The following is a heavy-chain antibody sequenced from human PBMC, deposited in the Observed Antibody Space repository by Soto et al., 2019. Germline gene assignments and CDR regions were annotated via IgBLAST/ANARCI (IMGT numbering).Heavy chain of an antibody. CDR1: GGSIRSDNW. J-gene: IGHJ5*01. CDR3: ARSTGATVNWLDP. CDR2: IYHSGST. D-gene: IGHD4-17*01. Sequence: QVQLQGSGPGLVKPSGTLSLTCAVSGGSIRSDNWWSWVRQPPGKGLEWIGEIYHSGSTIYNASLKSRVTISVDKSKNQFSLKLTSVTAADTAVYYCARSTGATVNWLDPWGQGTLVTVSS. V-gene: IGHV4-4*02.